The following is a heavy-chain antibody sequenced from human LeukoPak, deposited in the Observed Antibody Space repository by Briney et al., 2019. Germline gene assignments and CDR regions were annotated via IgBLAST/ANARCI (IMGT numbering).Heavy chain of an antibody. CDR2: INHSRST. CDR1: GGSFSGYY. V-gene: IGHV4-34*01. CDR3: ARSCPVLRYSLGMDV. D-gene: IGHD2-15*01. Sequence: PSETLSLTCAVYGGSFSGYYWSWIRQPPGKGLEWIGEINHSRSTNYNPSLKSRVTISVDTSKNQFSLKPSSVTAADTAVYYCARSCPVLRYSLGMDVWGKGTTVTVSS. J-gene: IGHJ6*04.